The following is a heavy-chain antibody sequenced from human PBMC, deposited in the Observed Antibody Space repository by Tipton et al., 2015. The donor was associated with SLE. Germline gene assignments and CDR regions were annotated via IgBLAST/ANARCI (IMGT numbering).Heavy chain of an antibody. Sequence: SLRLSCAASGFTFSSYAMHWVRQAPGKGLEWVAVISYDGSNKYYADSVKGRFTISRDNSKNTLYLQMNSLRAEDTAVYYCARVRGGGRAIFGVVGAFDIWGQGTMVTVSS. CDR3: ARVRGGGRAIFGVVGAFDI. CDR1: GFTFSSYA. J-gene: IGHJ3*02. D-gene: IGHD3-3*01. V-gene: IGHV3-30-3*01. CDR2: ISYDGSNK.